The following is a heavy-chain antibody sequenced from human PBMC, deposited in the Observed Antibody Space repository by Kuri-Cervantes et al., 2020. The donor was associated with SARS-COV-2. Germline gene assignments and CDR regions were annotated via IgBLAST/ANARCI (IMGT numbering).Heavy chain of an antibody. CDR3: AREITGYSSGWSLYWYFDL. CDR2: ISGSGGST. CDR1: GFSVSDFY. D-gene: IGHD6-19*01. Sequence: GGSLRLSCVVSGFSVSDFYMSWVRQAPGKGLEWVSAISGSGGSTYYADSVKGRFTISRDNSKNTLYLQMNSLRAEDTAVYYCAREITGYSSGWSLYWYFDLWGRGTLVTVSS. V-gene: IGHV3-23*01. J-gene: IGHJ2*01.